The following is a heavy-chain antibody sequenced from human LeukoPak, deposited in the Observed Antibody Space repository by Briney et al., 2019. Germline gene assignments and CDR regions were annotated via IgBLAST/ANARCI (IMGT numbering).Heavy chain of an antibody. CDR1: GGTFSSYA. Sequence: SVKVSCKASGGTFSSYAISWVRQAPGQGLEWMGGIIPIFGTANYAQKFQGRVTITADESTSTAYMELSSLRSEDTAVYYCASLRNYGLPYWYFDLWGRGTLVTDSS. D-gene: IGHD3-16*01. CDR3: ASLRNYGLPYWYFDL. V-gene: IGHV1-69*13. CDR2: IIPIFGTA. J-gene: IGHJ2*01.